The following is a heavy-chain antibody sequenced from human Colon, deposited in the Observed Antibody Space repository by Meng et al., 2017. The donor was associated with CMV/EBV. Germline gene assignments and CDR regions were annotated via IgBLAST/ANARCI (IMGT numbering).Heavy chain of an antibody. V-gene: IGHV3-30-3*01. D-gene: IGHD2-2*01. J-gene: IGHJ5*02. Sequence: GESLKISCAASGFSISDYGIHGVRQAPGKGLEWVADISFDGSNKFSADSVEGRFTISRDNSKNTVYLQMNSLRPEDTAVYYCESSPARYCSSISCYSWFDPWGQGTQVTVSS. CDR3: ESSPARYCSSISCYSWFDP. CDR2: ISFDGSNK. CDR1: GFSISDYG.